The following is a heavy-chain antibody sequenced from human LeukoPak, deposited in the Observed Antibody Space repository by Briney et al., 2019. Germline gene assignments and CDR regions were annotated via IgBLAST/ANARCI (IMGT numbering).Heavy chain of an antibody. V-gene: IGHV3-74*03. CDR1: GFTFSRDW. CDR2: ISDDGSIT. D-gene: IGHD3-9*01. Sequence: GGSLRLSCAASGFTFSRDWMHWVRQAPGKGLVWVSRISDDGSITTYADSVKGRFTISRDNAKNTMYLQMSSLRADDSAVYYCGRGGLTGQMAAFDYWGQGALVTVST. J-gene: IGHJ4*02. CDR3: GRGGLTGQMAAFDY.